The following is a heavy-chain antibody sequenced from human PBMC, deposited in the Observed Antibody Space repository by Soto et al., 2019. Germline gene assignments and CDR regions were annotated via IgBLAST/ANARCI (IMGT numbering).Heavy chain of an antibody. CDR1: GYTFTGYY. V-gene: IGHV1-2*04. D-gene: IGHD3-3*01. J-gene: IGHJ4*02. Sequence: ASVKVSCKASGYTFTGYYMHWVRQAPGQGLEWMGWINPNSGGTNYAQKFQGWVTMTRDTSISTAYMELSRLRSDDTAVYYCARGSTYYDFWSGYYWDYWGQGTLVTVSS. CDR3: ARGSTYYDFWSGYYWDY. CDR2: INPNSGGT.